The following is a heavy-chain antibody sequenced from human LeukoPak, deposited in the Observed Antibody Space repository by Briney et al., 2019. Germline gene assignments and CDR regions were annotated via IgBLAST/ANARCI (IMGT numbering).Heavy chain of an antibody. D-gene: IGHD3-22*01. CDR1: GFTVGSNT. CDR2: IYSGDST. J-gene: IGHJ4*02. CDR3: ARGGSYFDISGYYFY. Sequence: GGSLRLSCAASGFTVGSNTMSWVRQAPGKGLEWVSIIYSGDSTSYADAVKGRFTISRDNSKNTLYLQMNSLRTEDTAVYYCARGGSYFDISGYYFYWGQGTRVTVSS. V-gene: IGHV3-66*01.